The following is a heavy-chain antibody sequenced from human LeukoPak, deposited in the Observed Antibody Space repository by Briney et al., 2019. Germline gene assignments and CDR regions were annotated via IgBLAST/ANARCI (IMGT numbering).Heavy chain of an antibody. D-gene: IGHD4-23*01. Sequence: SGGSLRLSCAASEISVSSNYMSWVRQAPGKGPEWVSVIYSGGRTEYPEYADSVKGRFTISRAKSKNTLYLQLNNLRAEDTAVYYCAYSYGGNPVAFDIWGQGTMVTVSS. V-gene: IGHV3-53*01. CDR1: EISVSSNY. CDR2: IYSGGRTEYP. J-gene: IGHJ3*02. CDR3: AYSYGGNPVAFDI.